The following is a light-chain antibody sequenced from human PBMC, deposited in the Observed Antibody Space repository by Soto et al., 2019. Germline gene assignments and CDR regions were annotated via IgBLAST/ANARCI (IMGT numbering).Light chain of an antibody. CDR1: SSDVGNYNY. J-gene: IGLJ3*02. CDR3: CSYAGSYTWV. Sequence: QSALTQPRSVSGSPGQSVTISCTGTSSDVGNYNYVSWYQQHPGKAPKLMIYDVNKRPSGVPDRFSGSKSGNTASLAISGLQTEDEADYYCCSYAGSYTWVFGGGTKRTVL. V-gene: IGLV2-11*01. CDR2: DVN.